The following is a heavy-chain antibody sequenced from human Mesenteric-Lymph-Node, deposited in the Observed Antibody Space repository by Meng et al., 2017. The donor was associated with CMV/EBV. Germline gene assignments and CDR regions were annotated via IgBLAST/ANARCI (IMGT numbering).Heavy chain of an antibody. Sequence: VSGGSFSGYFWTWIRQPPGKGLEWIGEMDQSRYTNYNPSLKGRATISVDSSKSQFSLNLTSVTAADTAVYFCVRMLLYGSGRRWFDPWGQGTLVTVSS. CDR2: MDQSRYT. CDR1: GGSFSGYF. V-gene: IGHV4-34*01. D-gene: IGHD3-10*01. CDR3: VRMLLYGSGRRWFDP. J-gene: IGHJ5*02.